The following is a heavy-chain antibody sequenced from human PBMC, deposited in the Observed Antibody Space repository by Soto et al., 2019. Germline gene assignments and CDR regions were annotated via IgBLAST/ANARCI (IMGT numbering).Heavy chain of an antibody. J-gene: IGHJ5*02. V-gene: IGHV1-2*02. CDR1: GYTFTGYY. D-gene: IGHD2-8*01. CDR2: INPNSGGT. Sequence: ASVKVSCKASGYTFTGYYMHWVRQAPGQGLEWMGWINPNSGGTNYAQKFQGRVTMTRDTSISTAYMELSRLRSDDTAVYYCARVSDCTNGVCYLKVQDWFDPWGQGTPVTVSS. CDR3: ARVSDCTNGVCYLKVQDWFDP.